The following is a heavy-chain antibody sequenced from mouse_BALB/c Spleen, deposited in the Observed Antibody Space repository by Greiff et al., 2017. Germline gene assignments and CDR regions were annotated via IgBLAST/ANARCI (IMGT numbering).Heavy chain of an antibody. Sequence: EVKVVESGGGLVKPGGSLKLSCAASGFTFSSYAMSWVRQTPEKRLEWVATISSGGSYTYYPDTVKGRFTISRDNAKNTLYLQMSSLKSEDTAMYYCARGGDYDGVWGAGTTVTVSS. CDR2: ISSGGSYT. J-gene: IGHJ1*01. CDR3: ARGGDYDGV. V-gene: IGHV5-6-4*01. CDR1: GFTFSSYA. D-gene: IGHD2-4*01.